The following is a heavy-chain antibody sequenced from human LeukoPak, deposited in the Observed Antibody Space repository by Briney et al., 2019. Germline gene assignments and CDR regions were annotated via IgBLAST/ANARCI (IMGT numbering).Heavy chain of an antibody. CDR1: GGSISSSSYY. Sequence: SETLSLTCTVSGGSISSSSYYWGWIRQPPGKGLEWIGSIYYSGSTYYNPSLKSRVTISVDTSKNQFSLKLSSVTAADTAVYYCARGEDQWLLDSWGQGTLLTVSS. CDR3: ARGEDQWLLDS. J-gene: IGHJ4*02. D-gene: IGHD6-19*01. CDR2: IYYSGST. V-gene: IGHV4-39*01.